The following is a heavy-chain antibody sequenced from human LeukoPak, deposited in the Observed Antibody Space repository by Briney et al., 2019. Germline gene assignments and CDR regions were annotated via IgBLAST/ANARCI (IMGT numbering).Heavy chain of an antibody. J-gene: IGHJ4*02. V-gene: IGHV3-23*01. CDR1: GITLSNYG. CDR2: LSGSGAST. CDR3: AKRDVVIRVILVGFHKEAYYFDS. D-gene: IGHD3-22*01. Sequence: GGSLRLSCAVSGITLSNYGMTWVRQAPGKGLEWVAGLSGSGASTNYADSVKGRFTISRDNAKNTLYLQMNSLRAEDTAVYFCAKRDVVIRVILVGFHKEAYYFDSWGQGVLVTVSS.